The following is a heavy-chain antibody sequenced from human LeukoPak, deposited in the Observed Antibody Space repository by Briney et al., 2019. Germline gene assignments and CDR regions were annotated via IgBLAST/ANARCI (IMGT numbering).Heavy chain of an antibody. CDR2: IKQDGSEK. V-gene: IGHV3-7*01. CDR3: AREGGY. J-gene: IGHJ4*02. Sequence: GGSLRLSCAASVFTSSSYCMSCVRHAPEKGLERVANIKQDGSEKYYVDSVKGRFTISRDNAKNSLYLQMNSLRAEDTAVYYCAREGGYWGQGTLVTVSS. CDR1: VFTSSSYC.